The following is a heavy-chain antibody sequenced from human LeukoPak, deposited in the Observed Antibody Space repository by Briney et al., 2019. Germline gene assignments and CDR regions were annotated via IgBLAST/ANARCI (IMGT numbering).Heavy chain of an antibody. V-gene: IGHV4-38-2*02. Sequence: SETLSLTCTVSGYSISTGYYWDWIRQPPGKGLEWIGTFYHGGSTYYNPSLKSRVTISVDTSKNQFSLKLSSVTAADTAVYYCARGRDYGDFYYFDYWGQGTLVTVSS. CDR2: FYHGGST. J-gene: IGHJ4*02. CDR1: GYSISTGYY. CDR3: ARGRDYGDFYYFDY. D-gene: IGHD4-17*01.